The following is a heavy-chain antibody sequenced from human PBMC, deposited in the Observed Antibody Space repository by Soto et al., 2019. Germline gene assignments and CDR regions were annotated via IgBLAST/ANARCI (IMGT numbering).Heavy chain of an antibody. CDR3: ARGCNVDFWSGYCPFDY. Sequence: PGGSLRLSCAASGFTFSSYSMNWVRQAPGKGLEWVSSISSSSSYIYYADSVKGRFTISRDNAKNSLYLQMNSLRAEDTAVYYCARGCNVDFWSGYCPFDYWGQGTLVTVSS. CDR1: GFTFSSYS. J-gene: IGHJ4*02. CDR2: ISSSSSYI. D-gene: IGHD3-3*01. V-gene: IGHV3-21*01.